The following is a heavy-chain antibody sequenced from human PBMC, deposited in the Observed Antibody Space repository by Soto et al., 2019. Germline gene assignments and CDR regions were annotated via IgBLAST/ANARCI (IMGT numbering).Heavy chain of an antibody. CDR2: IGTSGKTI. J-gene: IGHJ6*02. CDR3: ARDPAIYSGKFDYGLDV. V-gene: IGHV3-48*03. D-gene: IGHD4-4*01. CDR1: GFTFSSYQ. Sequence: LRLSCAVSGFTFSSYQMNWVRQAPWQGLEWVSYIGTSGKTIYYADSVRGRFTISSDNAKNSLYLQMNSLGAYDTAVYFCARDPAIYSGKFDYGLDVWGRGTTVTVSS.